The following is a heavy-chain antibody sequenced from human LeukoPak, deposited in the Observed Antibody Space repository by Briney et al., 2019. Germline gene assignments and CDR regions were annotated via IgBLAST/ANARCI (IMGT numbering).Heavy chain of an antibody. CDR3: AKGSDYGDQFDY. Sequence: GGSLRLSCAASGFTFSSYWVSWVRQAPGKGLEWVANIKQDGSEKYYVDSVKGRFTISRDNAKKSLFLQMNSLRVDDTAVYYCAKGSDYGDQFDYWGQGTLVTVSS. V-gene: IGHV3-7*01. J-gene: IGHJ4*02. D-gene: IGHD4-17*01. CDR2: IKQDGSEK. CDR1: GFTFSSYW.